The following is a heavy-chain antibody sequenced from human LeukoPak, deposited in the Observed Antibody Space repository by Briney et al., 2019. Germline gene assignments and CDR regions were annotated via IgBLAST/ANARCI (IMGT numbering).Heavy chain of an antibody. J-gene: IGHJ4*02. D-gene: IGHD5-24*01. CDR3: ARESGVEMATIKRDFDY. CDR2: INPNSGGT. V-gene: IGHV1-2*02. CDR1: GCTFTGYY. Sequence: ASVKVSCKASGCTFTGYYMHWVRQAPGQGLEWMGWINPNSGGTNYAQKFQGRVTMTRDTSISTAYMELSRLRSDDTAVYYCARESGVEMATIKRDFDYWGQGTLVTVSS.